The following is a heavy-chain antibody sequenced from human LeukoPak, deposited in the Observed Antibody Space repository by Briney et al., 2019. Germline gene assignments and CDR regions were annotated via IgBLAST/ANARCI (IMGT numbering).Heavy chain of an antibody. CDR3: ARHYCGGDCYTALNWFDP. Sequence: SVKVSCKASGGTFSSYAISWVRQGPGQGLEWMGRIIPILGIANYAQKFQGRVTITADKSTSTAYMELSSLRSEDTAVYYCARHYCGGDCYTALNWFDPWGQGTLVTVSS. CDR1: GGTFSSYA. D-gene: IGHD2-21*02. V-gene: IGHV1-69*04. J-gene: IGHJ5*02. CDR2: IIPILGIA.